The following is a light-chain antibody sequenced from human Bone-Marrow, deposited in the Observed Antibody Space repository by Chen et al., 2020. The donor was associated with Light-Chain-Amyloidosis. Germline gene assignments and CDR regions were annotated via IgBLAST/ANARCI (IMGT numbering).Light chain of an antibody. CDR2: GAS. Sequence: PGERVTLSCRASQSVSSSYLTWYQQKPGQAPRLLIYGASTRATSIPARFSGSGSGTDFTPTISSLQPEDFAVYYCQQDYNLPPYTFGQGTKLEIK. CDR1: QSVSSSY. J-gene: IGKJ2*01. V-gene: IGKV3D-7*01. CDR3: QQDYNLPPYT.